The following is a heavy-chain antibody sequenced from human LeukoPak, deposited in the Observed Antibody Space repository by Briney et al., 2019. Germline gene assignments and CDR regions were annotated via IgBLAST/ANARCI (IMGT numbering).Heavy chain of an antibody. CDR2: IIPILGIA. CDR3: AAGTGYYYGMDV. CDR1: GGTFSSYA. D-gene: IGHD6-13*01. V-gene: IGHV1-69*04. Sequence: VASVKVSCKASGGTFSSYAISWVRQAPGQGLEWMGRIIPILGIANYAQKFQGRVTITADKSTSTAYMELSSLRSEDTAVYFAAAGTGYYYGMDVWGQGTTVTVSS. J-gene: IGHJ6*02.